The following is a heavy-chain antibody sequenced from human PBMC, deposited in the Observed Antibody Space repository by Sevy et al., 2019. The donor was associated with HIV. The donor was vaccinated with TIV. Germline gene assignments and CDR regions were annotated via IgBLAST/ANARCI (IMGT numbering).Heavy chain of an antibody. D-gene: IGHD1-1*01. V-gene: IGHV1-24*01. Sequence: ASVKVSCKVSGYTLSKLSMHWLRQAPGKGLAWMGGFDAEVGDTFFAQNFQGRVTMTVETSTDTWNMDVNSLTSEDTAVYYCAARINTMTAFWGQGTLVTVSS. CDR3: AARINTMTAF. CDR2: FDAEVGDT. CDR1: GYTLSKLS. J-gene: IGHJ4*02.